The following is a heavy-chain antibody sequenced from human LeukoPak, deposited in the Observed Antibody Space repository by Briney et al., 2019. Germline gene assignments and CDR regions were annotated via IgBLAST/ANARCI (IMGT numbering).Heavy chain of an antibody. D-gene: IGHD3-22*01. CDR3: ARLPYYYDSSGYMD. CDR2: IIPIFGTA. CDR1: GGTFSSYA. V-gene: IGHV1-69*05. Sequence: SVKVSCKATGGTFSSYAISWVRQAPGQGLEWMGRIIPIFGTANYAQKFQGRVTITTDESTSTAYMELSSLRSEDTAVYYCARLPYYYDSSGYMDWGQGTLVTVSS. J-gene: IGHJ4*02.